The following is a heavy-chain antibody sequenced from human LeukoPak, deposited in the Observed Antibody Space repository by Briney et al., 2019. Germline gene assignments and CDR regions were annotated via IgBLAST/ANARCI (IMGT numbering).Heavy chain of an antibody. V-gene: IGHV3-73*01. Sequence: GGSLRLSCAASGVTFSGSGVHWVRQASGKGLEWVGRIRSKANSYATAFPASVKGRFTISRDDSKNTAYLQMNSLKTEDTAVYYCAKDLGVGRSSSWFFGTDYWGQGTLVTVSS. CDR3: AKDLGVGRSSSWFFGTDY. CDR2: IRSKANSYAT. CDR1: GVTFSGSG. D-gene: IGHD2-2*01. J-gene: IGHJ4*02.